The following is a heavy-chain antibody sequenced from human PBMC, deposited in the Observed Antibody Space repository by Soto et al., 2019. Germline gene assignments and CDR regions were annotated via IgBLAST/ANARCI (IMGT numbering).Heavy chain of an antibody. CDR2: ISGSGGST. J-gene: IGHJ3*02. CDR1: GFTFSSYA. V-gene: IGHV3-23*01. Sequence: PGGSLRLSCAASGFTFSSYAMSWVRQAPGKGLEWVSAISGSGGSTYYADSVKGRFTISRDNSKNTLYLQMNSLRAEDTAVYYCAKDIVVVPAAPGGAFDIWGQGTMVTVSS. CDR3: AKDIVVVPAAPGGAFDI. D-gene: IGHD2-2*01.